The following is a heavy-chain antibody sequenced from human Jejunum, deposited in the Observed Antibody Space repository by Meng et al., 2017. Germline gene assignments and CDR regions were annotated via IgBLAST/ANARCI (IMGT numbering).Heavy chain of an antibody. J-gene: IGHJ4*02. D-gene: IGHD3-9*01. V-gene: IGHV4-59*01. Sequence: GSLRLSCTVSGGSISTYYWTWIRQPPGKGLEWIGYTSYSGTTNYSPSLKSRVTISVDTSKNQFSLKVTSVTAADTAVYYCARGLIAAGRYYFDYWGQGNRVTVSS. CDR2: TSYSGTT. CDR3: ARGLIAAGRYYFDY. CDR1: GGSISTYY.